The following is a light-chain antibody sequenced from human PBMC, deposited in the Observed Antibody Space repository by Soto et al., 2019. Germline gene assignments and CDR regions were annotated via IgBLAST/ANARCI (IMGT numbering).Light chain of an antibody. V-gene: IGLV2-14*01. J-gene: IGLJ1*01. CDR3: SSYTSSRAYV. CDR1: NSDVGVYNY. CDR2: EVS. Sequence: QSALTQPRSVSGSPGQSVTISCTGTNSDVGVYNYVSWYQQQSGKAPKLMIHEVSNRPSGVSNRFSGSKSGNTASLTISGLQAEDEADYYCSSYTSSRAYVFGIGTKVTVL.